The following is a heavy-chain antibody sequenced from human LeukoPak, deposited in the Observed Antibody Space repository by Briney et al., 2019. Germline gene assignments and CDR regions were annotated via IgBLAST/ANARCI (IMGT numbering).Heavy chain of an antibody. D-gene: IGHD4-17*01. CDR1: GYTFTSYA. J-gene: IGHJ4*02. Sequence: ASVKVSCKASGYTFTSYAMNWVRQAPGQGLEWMGWINTNTGNPTYAQGFTGRFVFSLDTSVSTAYLQISSLKAEDTAVYYCARGNREYGDYVIDNWGQGTLVTVSS. CDR3: ARGNREYGDYVIDN. CDR2: INTNTGNP. V-gene: IGHV7-4-1*02.